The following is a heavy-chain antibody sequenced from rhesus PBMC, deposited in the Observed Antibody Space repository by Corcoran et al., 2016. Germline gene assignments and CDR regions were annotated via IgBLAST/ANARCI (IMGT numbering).Heavy chain of an antibody. CDR1: GYSISSGYG. D-gene: IGHD2-21*01. Sequence: QVQLQESGPGLVKPSETLSLTCAVSGYSISSGYGWSWIRQPPGKGLEWMGFIGGSSGSTNYNPSLTSRVTISKDTSKNHCSLKLSSVTAADTAVYYCARVGSGSRVDYWGQGVLVTVSS. J-gene: IGHJ4*01. CDR2: IGGSSGST. CDR3: ARVGSGSRVDY. V-gene: IGHV4-127*01.